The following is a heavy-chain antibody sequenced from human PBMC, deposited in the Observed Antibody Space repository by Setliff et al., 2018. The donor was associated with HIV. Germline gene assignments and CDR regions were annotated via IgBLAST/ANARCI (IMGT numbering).Heavy chain of an antibody. D-gene: IGHD2-21*01. Sequence: PSETLSLTCSVSGVSINRTDHYWGWIRQSPGKSLEWIGSVSQSGSTYYNPSLKSRITISVDRSKNLFSLKLISVTAADQGVYYCARVPVAGANWFDPWGLGTLVTGLL. V-gene: IGHV4-39*01. CDR1: GVSINRTDHY. CDR3: ARVPVAGANWFDP. CDR2: VSQSGST. J-gene: IGHJ5*02.